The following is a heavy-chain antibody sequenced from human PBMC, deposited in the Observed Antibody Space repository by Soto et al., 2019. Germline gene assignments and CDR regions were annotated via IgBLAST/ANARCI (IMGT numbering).Heavy chain of an antibody. V-gene: IGHV1-46*03. CDR3: ARDSVIVVGTHAFDI. CDR2: INPSGGST. J-gene: IGHJ3*02. D-gene: IGHD3-22*01. Sequence: GASVKVSCKASGYTFTSYYMHWVRQAPGQGLEWMGIINPSGGSTSYAQKFQGRVTMTRDTSTSTVYMELSSLRSEDTAVYYCARDSVIVVGTHAFDIWGQGTMVTVSS. CDR1: GYTFTSYY.